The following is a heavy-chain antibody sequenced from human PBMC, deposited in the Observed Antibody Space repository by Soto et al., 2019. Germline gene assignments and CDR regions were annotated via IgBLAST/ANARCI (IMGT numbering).Heavy chain of an antibody. CDR3: TREGI. CDR1: GFTFSDYA. CDR2: IASSGTPI. V-gene: IGHV3-48*02. Sequence: PGGSLRLSCAASGFTFSDYAMNWVRQVPGKGLEWISQIASSGTPIYYADAVRCRFTISRDNAENSLYLQMNSLRDEDTAVYFCTREGIWGQGALVTVSS. J-gene: IGHJ4*02.